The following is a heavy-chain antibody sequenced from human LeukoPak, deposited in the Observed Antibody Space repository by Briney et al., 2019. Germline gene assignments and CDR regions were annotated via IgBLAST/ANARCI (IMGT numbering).Heavy chain of an antibody. D-gene: IGHD4-17*01. V-gene: IGHV4-59*01. CDR2: IHYSGST. Sequence: SETLSLTCTVSGGSISSYYWSWIRQPPGKGLEWIGYIHYSGSTNYNPSLKSRVTISVDTSKNQFSLKLSSVTAADTAVYYCARALTTVTHNYYYGMDVWGQGTTVTVSS. CDR1: GGSISSYY. CDR3: ARALTTVTHNYYYGMDV. J-gene: IGHJ6*02.